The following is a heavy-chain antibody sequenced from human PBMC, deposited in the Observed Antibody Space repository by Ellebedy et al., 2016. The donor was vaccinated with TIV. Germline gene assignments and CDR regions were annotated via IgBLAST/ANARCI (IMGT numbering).Heavy chain of an antibody. CDR2: IYSGGST. Sequence: PGGSLRLSCAASGFTVSSNYMSWVRQAPGKGLEWVSVIYSGGSTYYSDSVKGRFTISRDNSKNTLYLQMNSLRAEDTAVYYCARDRANYYGSGSFGYWGQGTLVTVSS. CDR3: ARDRANYYGSGSFGY. J-gene: IGHJ4*02. D-gene: IGHD3-10*01. V-gene: IGHV3-66*01. CDR1: GFTVSSNY.